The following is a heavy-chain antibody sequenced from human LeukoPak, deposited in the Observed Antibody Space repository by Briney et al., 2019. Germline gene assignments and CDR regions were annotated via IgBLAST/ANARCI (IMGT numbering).Heavy chain of an antibody. D-gene: IGHD3-10*01. CDR1: GFTFSSYS. V-gene: IGHV3-48*04. Sequence: GGSLRLSCAASGFTFSSYSMNWVRQAPGKGLEWVSYIGSSSSTIYYADSVKGRFTISRDNAKNSLYLQMNSLRAEDTAVYYCARTLYGSGSYGFDYWGQGTLVTVSS. CDR2: IGSSSSTI. J-gene: IGHJ4*02. CDR3: ARTLYGSGSYGFDY.